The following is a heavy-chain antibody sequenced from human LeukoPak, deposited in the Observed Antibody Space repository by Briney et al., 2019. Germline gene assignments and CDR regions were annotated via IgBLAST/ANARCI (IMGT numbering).Heavy chain of an antibody. D-gene: IGHD3-16*01. J-gene: IGHJ4*02. V-gene: IGHV1-2*02. CDR1: GYTFTDYY. Sequence: ASVKVSCKASGYTFTDYYMHWVRQVPGQGLEWMGWINPNSGGTNYAQKFQGRVTMTRDTSISTAYMELSRLRSDDTAVYYCARITGTTFGFSDYWGQGTLVTVSS. CDR2: INPNSGGT. CDR3: ARITGTTFGFSDY.